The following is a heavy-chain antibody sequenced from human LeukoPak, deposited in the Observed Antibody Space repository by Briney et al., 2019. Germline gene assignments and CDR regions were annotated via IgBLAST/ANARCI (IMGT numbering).Heavy chain of an antibody. D-gene: IGHD3-3*01. Sequence: PGRSLRLSCAASGFTSSSYGMHWVRQAPGKGLEWVAVISYDGSNKYYADSVKGRFTISRDDSKNTLYLQMNSLRAEDTAVYYCAKECDYYDFWTPAAFDIWGQGTMVTVSS. CDR1: GFTSSSYG. CDR2: ISYDGSNK. CDR3: AKECDYYDFWTPAAFDI. J-gene: IGHJ3*02. V-gene: IGHV3-30*18.